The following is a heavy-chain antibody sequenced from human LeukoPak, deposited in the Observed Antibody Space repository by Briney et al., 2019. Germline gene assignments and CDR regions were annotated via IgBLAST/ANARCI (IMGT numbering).Heavy chain of an antibody. Sequence: SETLSLTCTVSGGSISSYYWSWIRQPPGKGLEWIGNIYYSGSTNYNPSLKSRVTISVDTSKNQFSLKLSSVTAADTAVYYCARLFTYDSSGYYYGHWGQGTLVTVSS. V-gene: IGHV4-59*08. CDR2: IYYSGST. CDR3: ARLFTYDSSGYYYGH. D-gene: IGHD3-22*01. CDR1: GGSISSYY. J-gene: IGHJ4*02.